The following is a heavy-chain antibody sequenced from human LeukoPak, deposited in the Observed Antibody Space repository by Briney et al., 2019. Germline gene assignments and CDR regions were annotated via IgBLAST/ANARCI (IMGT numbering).Heavy chain of an antibody. CDR2: IDDSGNT. CDR1: GGSMKRSY. J-gene: IGHJ4*02. CDR3: ARGQFDSSGYYYGFDY. Sequence: PSETLSLTCLVSGGSMKRSYWTWIRQAPGKGLEWIGNIDDSGNTNYSPSLKSRVTISLDTSKNQFSLRVTSVTAADTAVYYCARGQFDSSGYYYGFDYWGQGTLVTASS. D-gene: IGHD3-22*01. V-gene: IGHV4-59*01.